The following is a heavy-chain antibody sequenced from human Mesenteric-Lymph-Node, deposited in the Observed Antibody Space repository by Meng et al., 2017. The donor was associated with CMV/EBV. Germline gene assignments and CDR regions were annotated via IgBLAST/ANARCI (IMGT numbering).Heavy chain of an antibody. V-gene: IGHV1-18*01. D-gene: IGHD6-13*01. CDR3: ARVYSSSWYVYYFDY. CDR2: ISAYNGNT. Sequence: ASVKVSCKASGYTFTSYGISWVRQAPGQGLEWMGWISAYNGNTNYAQKLQGRVTMTTDTSTSTAYMELRSLRSDDTAVYYCARVYSSSWYVYYFDYWGQGTQVTVSS. CDR1: GYTFTSYG. J-gene: IGHJ4*02.